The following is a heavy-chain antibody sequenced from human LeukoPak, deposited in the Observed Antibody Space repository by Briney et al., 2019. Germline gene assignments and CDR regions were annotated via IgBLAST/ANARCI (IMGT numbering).Heavy chain of an antibody. Sequence: PSETLSLTCAVYGGSFSGYYWSWIRQPPGKGLEWIGCIYYSGSTYYNPSLKSRVTISVDTSKNQFSLKLSSVTDADTAEYYCARLSRGSCYSWGQGTLVTVPS. CDR3: ARLSRGSCYS. D-gene: IGHD2-15*01. J-gene: IGHJ5*02. CDR2: IYYSGST. V-gene: IGHV4-34*01. CDR1: GGSFSGYY.